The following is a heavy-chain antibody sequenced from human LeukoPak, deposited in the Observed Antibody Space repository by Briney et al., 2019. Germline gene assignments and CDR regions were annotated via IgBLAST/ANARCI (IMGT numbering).Heavy chain of an antibody. CDR2: IDPSGRL. CDR3: SRGLDSRNLGY. V-gene: IGHV4-31*01. J-gene: IGHJ4*02. D-gene: IGHD3-22*01. CDR1: GASFSSGGQY. Sequence: SQTLSLTCTVSGASFSSGGQYWNWLRQSPGKGLEWIGSIDPSGRLYKNPALDSLVTISVDTSKNLYLLMLNSVTAAVTAVYVCSRGLDSRNLGYWGQGTLVTVSS.